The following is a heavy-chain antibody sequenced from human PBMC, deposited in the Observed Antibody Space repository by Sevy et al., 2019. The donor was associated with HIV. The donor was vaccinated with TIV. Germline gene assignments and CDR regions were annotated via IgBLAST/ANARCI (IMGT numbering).Heavy chain of an antibody. Sequence: ASVKVSCKVSGYTLTELSMHWVRQAPGKGLEWMGGFDPEDGETIYAQKFQGRVTMTGDTSTDTAYMELSSLRSEDTAVYYCATSGKNYYFWSGDYYGMDVWGQGTTVTVSS. CDR2: FDPEDGET. CDR1: GYTLTELS. V-gene: IGHV1-24*01. CDR3: ATSGKNYYFWSGDYYGMDV. D-gene: IGHD3-3*01. J-gene: IGHJ6*02.